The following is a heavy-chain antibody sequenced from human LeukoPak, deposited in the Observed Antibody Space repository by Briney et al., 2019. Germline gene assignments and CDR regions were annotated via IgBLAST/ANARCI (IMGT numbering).Heavy chain of an antibody. Sequence: ASVKVSCKASGYTFTGYYMHWVRQAPGQGLGWMGWINPNSGGTNYAQKLQGRVTITTDTSTSTAYMELRSLRSDDTAVYYCARAGWYELPRYAFDIWGQGTMVTVSS. J-gene: IGHJ3*02. CDR1: GYTFTGYY. D-gene: IGHD6-19*01. CDR2: INPNSGGT. V-gene: IGHV1-2*02. CDR3: ARAGWYELPRYAFDI.